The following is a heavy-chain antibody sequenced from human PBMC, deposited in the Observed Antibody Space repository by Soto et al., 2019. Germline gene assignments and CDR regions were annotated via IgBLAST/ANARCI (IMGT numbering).Heavy chain of an antibody. Sequence: QVQLVQSGAEVKEPGSSVRVSCKASGGTFDNFIMNWVRQTPGQGLEWMGGIVPMLGTPTYAEKFKGRVTISATGSTSTMYMEMTSLRSDDTPIYYCARNATCSSSLSQYSGMDVWGQGTTVTVSS. J-gene: IGHJ6*02. D-gene: IGHD2-15*01. CDR3: ARNATCSSSLSQYSGMDV. V-gene: IGHV1-69*01. CDR2: IVPMLGTP. CDR1: GGTFDNFI.